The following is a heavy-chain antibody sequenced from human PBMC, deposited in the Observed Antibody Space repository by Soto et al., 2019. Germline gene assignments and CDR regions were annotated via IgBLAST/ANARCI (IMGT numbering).Heavy chain of an antibody. D-gene: IGHD1-26*01. J-gene: IGHJ4*02. V-gene: IGHV3-7*01. CDR2: INEDGSEE. Sequence: EVQMVESGGGLVQPGGSLRLSCAASGFSISDYWMSWVRQAPGKGREWVGNINEDGSEENYVDSVKGRFTISRDNARNSLYLQMTSLRVEDTAVYYCCHTWVGGQGTLVTVSS. CDR1: GFSISDYW. CDR3: CHTWV.